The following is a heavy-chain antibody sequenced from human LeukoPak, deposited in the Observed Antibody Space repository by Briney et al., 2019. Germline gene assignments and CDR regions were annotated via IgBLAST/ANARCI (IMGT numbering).Heavy chain of an antibody. J-gene: IGHJ6*03. CDR1: GFTFSSYG. V-gene: IGHV3-30*02. D-gene: IGHD3-3*01. Sequence: AVTLRFYCAASGFTFSSYGMHWHRPAQGKELMGVAFLRYDGSNKDYADYVKGRFTISRDNSKNTLYLQMNSLRAEDTAVYYCAKGGGITIFGVALGYYYYMDVWGKGTTVTVSS. CDR2: LRYDGSNK. CDR3: AKGGGITIFGVALGYYYYMDV.